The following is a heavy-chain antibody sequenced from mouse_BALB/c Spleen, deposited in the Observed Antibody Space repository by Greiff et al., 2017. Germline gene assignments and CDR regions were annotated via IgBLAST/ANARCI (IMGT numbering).Heavy chain of an antibody. V-gene: IGHV5-15*02. J-gene: IGHJ2*01. CDR1: GFTFSDYG. CDR2: ISNLAYSI. CDR3: ARLTGTRDFDY. Sequence: EVQVVESGGGLVQPGGSRKLSCAASGFTFSDYGMAWVRQAPGKGPEWVAFISNLAYSIYYADTVTGRFTISRENAKNTLYLEMSSLRSEDTAMYYCARLTGTRDFDYWGQGTTLTVSS. D-gene: IGHD4-1*01.